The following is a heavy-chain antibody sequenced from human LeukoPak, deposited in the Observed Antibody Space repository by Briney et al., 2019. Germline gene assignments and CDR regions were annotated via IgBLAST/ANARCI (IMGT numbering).Heavy chain of an antibody. D-gene: IGHD2-21*02. CDR3: ARGDCGGDCYSGSPDY. Sequence: GESLKISCKGSGYSFTSYWIGWVRQMPGKVLEWMGIIYPGDSDTRYSPSFQGQVTTSADKSISTAYLQWSSLKASDTAMYYCARGDCGGDCYSGSPDYWGQGTLVTVSS. CDR2: IYPGDSDT. V-gene: IGHV5-51*01. J-gene: IGHJ4*02. CDR1: GYSFTSYW.